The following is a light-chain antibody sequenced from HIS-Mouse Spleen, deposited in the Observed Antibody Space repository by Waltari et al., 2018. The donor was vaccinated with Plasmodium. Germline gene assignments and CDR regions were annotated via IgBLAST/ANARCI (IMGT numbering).Light chain of an antibody. V-gene: IGKV3-20*01. CDR2: GAS. J-gene: IGKJ1*01. Sequence: EIVLTQSPGTLSLSPGERATLSCRASQSVSSSYLAWYQQKPGQAPRLLIYGASSRATGIPDRFSGSWSGTDFTLTISSLQPDDFATYYCQQYNSYWTFGQGTKVEIK. CDR1: QSVSSSY. CDR3: QQYNSYWT.